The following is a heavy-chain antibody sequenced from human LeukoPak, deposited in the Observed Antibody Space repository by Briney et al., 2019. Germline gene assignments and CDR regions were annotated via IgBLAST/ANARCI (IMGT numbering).Heavy chain of an antibody. Sequence: GGSLRLSCAAPGFTFSSNYMNWVRQAPGKGLEWVSVIYSGGSTYYTDSVKGRFTISRDNSKNTLYLQMNTLRAEDTAVYYCARVDIVATVYAMDVWGQGTTVTVSS. CDR3: ARVDIVATVYAMDV. D-gene: IGHD5-12*01. J-gene: IGHJ6*02. V-gene: IGHV3-66*01. CDR2: IYSGGST. CDR1: GFTFSSNY.